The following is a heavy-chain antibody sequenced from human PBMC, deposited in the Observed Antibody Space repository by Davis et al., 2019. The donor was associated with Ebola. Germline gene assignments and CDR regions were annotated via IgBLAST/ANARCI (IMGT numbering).Heavy chain of an antibody. CDR1: GGSISSGGYY. J-gene: IGHJ4*02. D-gene: IGHD3-3*01. Sequence: MPSETLSLTCTVSGGSISSGGYYWSWIRQHPGKGLEWIGYIYYSGSTYYNPSLKSRVTISVDTSKNQFSLKLSSVTAADTAVYYCARGGSVRFLEWLFLDYWGQGTLVAVSS. CDR2: IYYSGST. CDR3: ARGGSVRFLEWLFLDY. V-gene: IGHV4-31*03.